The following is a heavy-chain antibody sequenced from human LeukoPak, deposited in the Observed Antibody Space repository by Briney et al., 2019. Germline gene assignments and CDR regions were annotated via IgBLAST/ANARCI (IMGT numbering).Heavy chain of an antibody. CDR2: ISSSSSYI. J-gene: IGHJ4*02. D-gene: IGHD4-17*01. CDR3: ATMDYGDYVAVDY. CDR1: GFTFSSYG. Sequence: GGSLRLSCAASGFTFSSYGMHWVRQAPGKGLEWVSSISSSSSYIYYADSVKGRFTISRDNAKNSLYLQMNSLRAEDTAVYYCATMDYGDYVAVDYWGQGTLVTVSS. V-gene: IGHV3-21*01.